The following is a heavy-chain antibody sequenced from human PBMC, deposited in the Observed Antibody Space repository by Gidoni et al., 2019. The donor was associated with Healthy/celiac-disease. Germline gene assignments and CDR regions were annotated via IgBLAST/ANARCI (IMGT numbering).Heavy chain of an antibody. J-gene: IGHJ4*02. CDR3: ARGIRYTVNIDY. Sequence: QVQLQESGPGLVKPSETLSLTCTVPGGSVRSGSYSWSWIRQPPGKGLEWIGYIYNSGSTYYNPSLKSRVTISLDTSKNQFSLKLTSVTAADTAVYYCARGIRYTVNIDYWGQGTLVTVSS. D-gene: IGHD4-17*01. CDR2: IYNSGST. CDR1: GGSVRSGSYS. V-gene: IGHV4-61*01.